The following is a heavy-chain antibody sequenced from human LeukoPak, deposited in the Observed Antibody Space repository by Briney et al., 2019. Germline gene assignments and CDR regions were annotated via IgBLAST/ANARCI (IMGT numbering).Heavy chain of an antibody. J-gene: IGHJ6*03. CDR1: GGTFSSYA. CDR3: ARGGYSGYDRYYYYYYMDV. Sequence: GASVKVSCKASGGTFSSYAISWVRQAPGQGLEWMGGIIPIFGTANYAQKLQGRVTITADESTSTAYMELSSLRSEDTAVYYCARGGYSGYDRYYYYYYMDVWGKGTTVTVSS. CDR2: IIPIFGTA. V-gene: IGHV1-69*13. D-gene: IGHD5-12*01.